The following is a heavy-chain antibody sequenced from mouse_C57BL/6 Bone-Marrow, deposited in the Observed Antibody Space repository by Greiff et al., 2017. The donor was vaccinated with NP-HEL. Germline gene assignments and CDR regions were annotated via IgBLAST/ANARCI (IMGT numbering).Heavy chain of an antibody. CDR1: GYAFSSSW. V-gene: IGHV1-82*01. D-gene: IGHD1-1*01. CDR3: ASFIDPHNSMHY. CDR2: IYPGDGDT. J-gene: IGHJ4*01. Sequence: QVQLKQSGPELVKPGASVKISCKASGYAFSSSWMNWVKQRPGKGLEWIGRIYPGDGDTNYNGKFKGKATLTADKSSSTAYMQLSSLTSEDSAVYFCASFIDPHNSMHYWGKRTTVRVFS.